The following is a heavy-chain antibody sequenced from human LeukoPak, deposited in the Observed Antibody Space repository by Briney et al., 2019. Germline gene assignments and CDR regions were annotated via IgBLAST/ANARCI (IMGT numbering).Heavy chain of an antibody. D-gene: IGHD2-2*01. Sequence: ASVKVSCKASGYTFINYALHWVRQAPGQRLGWMGWINAGNGDTRYSQRFQGRVTITRDTSVSTVDMELSSLRSEDTAVYYCARGYCSSTSCQYYFDYWGQGTLVTVSS. V-gene: IGHV1-3*01. CDR3: ARGYCSSTSCQYYFDY. CDR2: INAGNGDT. J-gene: IGHJ4*02. CDR1: GYTFINYA.